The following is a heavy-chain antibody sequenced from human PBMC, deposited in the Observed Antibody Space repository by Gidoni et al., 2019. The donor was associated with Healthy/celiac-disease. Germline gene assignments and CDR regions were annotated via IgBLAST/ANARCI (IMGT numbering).Heavy chain of an antibody. Sequence: GVVQPGRSLRLSCAASGFTFSSYGMHWVRQAPGKGLEWVAVISYDGSNKYYVDSVKGRFTISRDNSKNTLYLQMNSLRAEDTAVYYCAKDSRYSYGPYSYYYYGMDIWGQGTTVAVSS. J-gene: IGHJ6*02. D-gene: IGHD5-18*01. CDR3: AKDSRYSYGPYSYYYYGMDI. CDR2: ISYDGSNK. V-gene: IGHV3-30*18. CDR1: GFTFSSYG.